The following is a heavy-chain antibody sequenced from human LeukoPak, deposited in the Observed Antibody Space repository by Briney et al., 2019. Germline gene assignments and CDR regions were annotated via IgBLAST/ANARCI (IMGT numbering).Heavy chain of an antibody. CDR2: ISSSSSTI. V-gene: IGHV3-48*04. Sequence: GGSLRLSCAASGFTFSSYSMNWVRQAPGKGLEWVSYISSSSSTIYYADSVKGRFTISRDNAKNSLYLQMNSLRAEDTALYYCAKDSGSYANDAFDIWGQGTMVTVSS. CDR1: GFTFSSYS. J-gene: IGHJ3*02. D-gene: IGHD1-26*01. CDR3: AKDSGSYANDAFDI.